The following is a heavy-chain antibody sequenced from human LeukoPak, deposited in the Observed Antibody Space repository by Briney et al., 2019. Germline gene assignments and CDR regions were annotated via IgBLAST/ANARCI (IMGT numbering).Heavy chain of an antibody. J-gene: IGHJ4*02. Sequence: SVKVSCKASGYTFSNYGITWVRQAPGQGLEWMGTISGHNGDVNYAPKFQGRVTMTTDTSTTTAYMELRSLRFDDTAVYYCARYHSLLRGVTTSDYWGQGTLVTVSS. D-gene: IGHD3-10*01. V-gene: IGHV1-18*01. CDR1: GYTFSNYG. CDR2: ISGHNGDV. CDR3: ARYHSLLRGVTTSDY.